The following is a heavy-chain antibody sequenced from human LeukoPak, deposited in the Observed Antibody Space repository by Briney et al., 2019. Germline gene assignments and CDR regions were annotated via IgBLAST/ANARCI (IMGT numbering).Heavy chain of an antibody. D-gene: IGHD3-3*01. Sequence: PGGSLRLSCAASGFTFSSYSMNWVRQAPGKGLEWVSSISSSSSYIYYADSVKGRFTISRDNAKNSLYLQMNSLRAEDTAVYYCAREAPPNYDFWSGYRLYYYGMDVWGQGTTVTVSS. CDR1: GFTFSSYS. CDR2: ISSSSSYI. J-gene: IGHJ6*02. V-gene: IGHV3-21*01. CDR3: AREAPPNYDFWSGYRLYYYGMDV.